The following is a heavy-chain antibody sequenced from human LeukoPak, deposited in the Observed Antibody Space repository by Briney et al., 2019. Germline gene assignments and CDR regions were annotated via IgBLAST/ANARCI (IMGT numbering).Heavy chain of an antibody. Sequence: PSETLSLTCTVSGGSISSYYWSWIRQPPGKGLEWIGYIYYSGSTNYNPSLKSRVTISVDTSKNQFSLKLSSVTAAATAVYYCASYDFWSGYYRFDDWGQGTLVTVSS. CDR3: ASYDFWSGYYRFDD. V-gene: IGHV4-59*01. CDR1: GGSISSYY. D-gene: IGHD3-3*01. CDR2: IYYSGST. J-gene: IGHJ4*02.